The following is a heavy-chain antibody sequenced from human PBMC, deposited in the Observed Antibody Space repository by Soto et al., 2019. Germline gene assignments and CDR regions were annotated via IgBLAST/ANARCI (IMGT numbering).Heavy chain of an antibody. Sequence: QVQLQESGPGLVKPSETLSLTCTVSGGSISSYYWSWIRQPPGKGLEWIGYIHYSGSTNYNPSLKSRVTISVDTSKNQFSLKLSSVTAADTAVYYCAREGLTGTIGLYYYYGMDVWGQGTTVTVSS. V-gene: IGHV4-59*01. J-gene: IGHJ6*02. CDR1: GGSISSYY. D-gene: IGHD1-7*01. CDR2: IHYSGST. CDR3: AREGLTGTIGLYYYYGMDV.